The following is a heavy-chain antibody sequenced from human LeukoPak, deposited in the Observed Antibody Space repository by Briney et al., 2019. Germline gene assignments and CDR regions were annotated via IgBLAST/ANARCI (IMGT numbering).Heavy chain of an antibody. CDR3: ARDSRYSSGWLAY. Sequence: ASVKVSCKASGYTFTGYYMHWVRQAPGQGLEWMGWINPNSGGTNYAQKFQGRVTMTRDTSISTAYMELSRLRSDDTAVYYCARDSRYSSGWLAYWGQGTLVTVSS. V-gene: IGHV1-2*02. J-gene: IGHJ4*02. D-gene: IGHD6-19*01. CDR1: GYTFTGYY. CDR2: INPNSGGT.